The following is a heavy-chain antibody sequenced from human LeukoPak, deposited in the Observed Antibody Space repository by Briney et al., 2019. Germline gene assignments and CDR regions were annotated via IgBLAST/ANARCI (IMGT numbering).Heavy chain of an antibody. Sequence: AGGSLRLSCAASGFTFSDYYMGWIRQAPGKGLEWVSYISSSGSTIYYADSVKGRFTISRDNAKNSLYLQMNGLRAEDTAVYYCARDLEGSWFDPWGQGTLVTVSS. D-gene: IGHD2-15*01. J-gene: IGHJ5*02. CDR2: ISSSGSTI. CDR3: ARDLEGSWFDP. CDR1: GFTFSDYY. V-gene: IGHV3-11*01.